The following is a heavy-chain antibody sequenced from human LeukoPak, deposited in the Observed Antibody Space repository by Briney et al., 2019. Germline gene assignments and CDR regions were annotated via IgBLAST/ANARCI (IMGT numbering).Heavy chain of an antibody. D-gene: IGHD3-10*01. CDR2: IYYSGST. CDR3: ARRELLSTPDAFDI. J-gene: IGHJ3*02. V-gene: IGHV4-39*01. Sequence: SETLSLTCTVSGGSISSSSYYWGWIRQPPGKGLGWIGSIYYSGSTYYNPSLKSRVTISVDTSKNQFSLKVSFVTAADTAVYYCARRELLSTPDAFDIWGQGTMVTVSS. CDR1: GGSISSSSYY.